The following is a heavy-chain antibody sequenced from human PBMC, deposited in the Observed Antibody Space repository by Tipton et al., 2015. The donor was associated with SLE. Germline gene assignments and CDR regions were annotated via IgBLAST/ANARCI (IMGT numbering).Heavy chain of an antibody. CDR2: IFYTGRT. V-gene: IGHV4-39*07. D-gene: IGHD4-11*01. Sequence: TLSLTCTVSGGSISSRTYYLGWVRQPPGKGLEWIGSIFYTGRTYPNPSHRSRVTISIDTSGSQFSLKVKSVTAADTAVYYCARDYMDYRIFDYWRQGTLVAVSS. J-gene: IGHJ4*02. CDR1: GGSISSRTYY. CDR3: ARDYMDYRIFDY.